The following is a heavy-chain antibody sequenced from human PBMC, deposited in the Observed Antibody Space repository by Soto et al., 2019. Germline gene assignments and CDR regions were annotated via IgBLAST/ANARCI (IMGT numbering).Heavy chain of an antibody. Sequence: GASVKVSCKASGYTFTSYGISWVRQAPGQGNEKMGWISAYNGNTNYAQKLQGRVTMTTDTSTSTAYMELRSLRSDDTAVYFCLIDPYYYDSSGYRNGYWGQGSLVTVSS. D-gene: IGHD3-22*01. V-gene: IGHV1-18*01. CDR3: LIDPYYYDSSGYRNGY. CDR2: ISAYNGNT. CDR1: GYTFTSYG. J-gene: IGHJ4*02.